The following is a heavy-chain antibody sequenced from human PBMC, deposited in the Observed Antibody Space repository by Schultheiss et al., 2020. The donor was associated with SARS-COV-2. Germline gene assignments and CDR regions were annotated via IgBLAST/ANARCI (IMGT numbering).Heavy chain of an antibody. CDR1: GFTFSSYA. D-gene: IGHD6-19*01. J-gene: IGHJ4*02. CDR3: ARVAGEPEDLPIDY. CDR2: INSHSSKE. V-gene: IGHV3-21*01. Sequence: LSLTCAASGFTFSSYAMSWVRQAPGKGLEWVSTINSHSSKEDYADSVKGRFTISRDNAKNSLYLQMNSLRAEDTAVYYCARVAGEPEDLPIDYWGQGTLVTVSS.